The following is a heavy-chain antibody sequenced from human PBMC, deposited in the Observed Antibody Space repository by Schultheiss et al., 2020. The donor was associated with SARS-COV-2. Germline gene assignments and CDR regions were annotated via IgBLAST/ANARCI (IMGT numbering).Heavy chain of an antibody. V-gene: IGHV3-23*01. J-gene: IGHJ6*02. D-gene: IGHD6-13*01. CDR1: GFTFSSYG. Sequence: GGSLRLSCAASGFTFSSYGMHWVRQAPGKGLEWVSAISGSGGSTYYADSVKGRFTISRDNSKNTLYLQMNSLRAEDTAVYYCARDGYSYGMDVWGQGTTVTVSS. CDR3: ARDGYSYGMDV. CDR2: ISGSGGST.